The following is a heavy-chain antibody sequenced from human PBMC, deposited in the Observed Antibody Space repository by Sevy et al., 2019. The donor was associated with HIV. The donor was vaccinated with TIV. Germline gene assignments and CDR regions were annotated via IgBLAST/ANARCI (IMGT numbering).Heavy chain of an antibody. Sequence: GGSLRLSCTASGFVFSSYAMHWVRQAPGKGLEWVAFIAYDGSNKNYADSVKGRFTLSRDNSKNTLYLQMNSLGAEDTAVYYCARPRFLEWLSSAAFDIWGQGTMVPVSS. CDR2: IAYDGSNK. V-gene: IGHV3-30*04. J-gene: IGHJ3*02. CDR3: ARPRFLEWLSSAAFDI. D-gene: IGHD3-3*01. CDR1: GFVFSSYA.